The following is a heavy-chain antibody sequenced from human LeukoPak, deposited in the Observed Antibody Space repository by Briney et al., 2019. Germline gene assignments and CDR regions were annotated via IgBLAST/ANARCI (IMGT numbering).Heavy chain of an antibody. CDR1: GFTFSSYS. V-gene: IGHV3-21*01. CDR2: ISSSSSYI. J-gene: IGHJ5*02. D-gene: IGHD3-16*01. Sequence: EGSLRLSCAASGFTFSSYSMNWVRQAPGKGLEWVSSISSSSSYIYYADSVKGRFTISRDNAKNSLYLQMNSLRAEDTAVYYCARAFSRSLSNWFDPWGQGTLVTVSS. CDR3: ARAFSRSLSNWFDP.